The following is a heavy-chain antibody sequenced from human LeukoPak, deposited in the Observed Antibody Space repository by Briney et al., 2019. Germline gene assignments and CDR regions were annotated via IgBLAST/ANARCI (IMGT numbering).Heavy chain of an antibody. V-gene: IGHV1-2*02. J-gene: IGHJ4*02. CDR2: IHPNSGGT. D-gene: IGHD2-2*01. CDR1: GYTFTVYY. Sequence: ASVTVSCTASGYTFTVYYMHWVRQAPGQGLEWMGWIHPNSGGTNYAQKFQGRVTMTRDTSISTAYMELSRLTFDDTAVYYCGRKSASRKTSEFDYWGQGTLVTVSS. CDR3: GRKSASRKTSEFDY.